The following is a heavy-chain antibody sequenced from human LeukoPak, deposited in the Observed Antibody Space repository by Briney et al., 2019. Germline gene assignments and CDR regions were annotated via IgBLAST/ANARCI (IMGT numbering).Heavy chain of an antibody. CDR3: ARVSYYYYYMDV. J-gene: IGHJ6*03. V-gene: IGHV4-34*01. CDR1: GGSFSGYY. CDR2: INHSGST. Sequence: PSETLSLTCAVYGGSFSGYYWSWIRQPPGKGREWIGEINHSGSTNYNPSLKSRVTISVDTSKNQFSLKLSSVTAADTAVYYCARVSYYYYYMDVWGKGTTVTVSS. D-gene: IGHD3-22*01.